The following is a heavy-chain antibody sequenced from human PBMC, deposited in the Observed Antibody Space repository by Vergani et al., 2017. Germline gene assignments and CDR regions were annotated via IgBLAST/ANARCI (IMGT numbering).Heavy chain of an antibody. J-gene: IGHJ3*02. V-gene: IGHV4-34*01. CDR3: ARDLWFGELLIPHDAFDI. D-gene: IGHD3-10*01. Sequence: QVQLQQWGAGLLKPSETLSLTCAVYGGSFSGYYWSWIRQPPGKGLEWIGEINHSGSTNYNPSLKSRVTISVDTSKNQFSLKLSSVTAADTAVYYCARDLWFGELLIPHDAFDIWGQGTMVTVSS. CDR2: INHSGST. CDR1: GGSFSGYY.